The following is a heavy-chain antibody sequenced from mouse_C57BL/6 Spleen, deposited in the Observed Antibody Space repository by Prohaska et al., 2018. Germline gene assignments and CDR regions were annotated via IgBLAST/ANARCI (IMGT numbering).Heavy chain of an antibody. CDR2: IWSGGSS. V-gene: IGHV2-2*01. CDR1: GFSFTNYG. Sequence: QVQLKQSGPGLVQPSQSLSITCTVSGFSFTNYGVQWVRQSPGKGLEWLGVIWSGGSSDYNAAFISRLSISKYNSKSQVFFKMNSLQADDTAIYYCARSGSYYAMDYWGQGPSVTVSS. CDR3: ARSGSYYAMDY. J-gene: IGHJ4*01. D-gene: IGHD4-1*01.